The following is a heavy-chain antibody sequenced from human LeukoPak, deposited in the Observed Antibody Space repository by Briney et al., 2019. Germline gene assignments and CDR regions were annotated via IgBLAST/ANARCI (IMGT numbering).Heavy chain of an antibody. V-gene: IGHV3-7*02. CDR1: GFSFREHW. CDR3: TRGDRGYAESLY. Sequence: GGSLRLSCTVSGFSFREHWMSWVRQAPGKGLEWVGNIKEDGNEDYYVDSVEGRSVIFRDNAKNSLYLQMHSLRAEDTAGYYCTRGDRGYAESLYWGRGTLVTVSS. CDR2: IKEDGNED. D-gene: IGHD5-12*01. J-gene: IGHJ4*02.